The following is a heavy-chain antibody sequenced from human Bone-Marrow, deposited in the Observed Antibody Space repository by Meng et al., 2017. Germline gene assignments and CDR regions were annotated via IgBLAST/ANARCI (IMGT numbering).Heavy chain of an antibody. CDR1: GYTFTAYY. V-gene: IGHV1-2*06. D-gene: IGHD6-13*01. Sequence: ASVKVSCKPSGYTFTAYYIHWVRQAPGQGLEWMGHINPNNGDTRYAQKFQGRVSMTRDTYISTAYVELSGLRSDDTAVYYCARLYSSSWLHYYYGMDVWGQGTTVTVSS. CDR2: INPNNGDT. CDR3: ARLYSSSWLHYYYGMDV. J-gene: IGHJ6*02.